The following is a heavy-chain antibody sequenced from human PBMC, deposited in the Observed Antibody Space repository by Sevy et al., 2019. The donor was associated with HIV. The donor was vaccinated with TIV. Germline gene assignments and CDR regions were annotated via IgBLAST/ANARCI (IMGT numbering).Heavy chain of an antibody. CDR3: AGENAWGRGYS. Sequence: SEILSLTCTVSGGSITSLYWNWIRQPPGKGLEWVANIYYNGHINYNPSLKSRVTLSLDTSKNQFSLRLSSVTAAGMAMYYRAGENAWGRGYSWGQGTLVTVSS. CDR1: GGSITSLY. CDR2: IYYNGHI. V-gene: IGHV4-59*11. D-gene: IGHD1-26*01. J-gene: IGHJ4*02.